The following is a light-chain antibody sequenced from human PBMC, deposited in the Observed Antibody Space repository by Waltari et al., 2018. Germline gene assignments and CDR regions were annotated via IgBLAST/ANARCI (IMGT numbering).Light chain of an antibody. J-gene: IGKJ1*01. CDR3: QHYVRLPAT. CDR1: QSVGKF. CDR2: GAS. V-gene: IGKV3-20*01. Sequence: EIVLTPSPGTLSLSPGERATLYCWASQSVGKFLAWYQQKPGQAPRLLIYGASSRATGIPDRFSGSGSGTDFSLTINRLEPEDFAVYYCQHYVRLPATFGQGTKVEI.